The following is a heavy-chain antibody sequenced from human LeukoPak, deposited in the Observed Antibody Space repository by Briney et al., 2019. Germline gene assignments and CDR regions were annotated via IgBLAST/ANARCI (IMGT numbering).Heavy chain of an antibody. CDR1: GFTSSDAW. CDR2: IKAKAHGWTI. CDR3: TTDGVGVEGATYDN. V-gene: IGHV3-15*01. J-gene: IGHJ4*02. Sequence: GGSLRLSCAASGFTSSDAWMTWVRQAPGKGLEWVGRIKAKAHGWTIEYAAPVKGRFTISRDDSKNTLYLQMNSLKTEDTAVYYCTTDGVGVEGATYDNWGQGTRVSVSS. D-gene: IGHD1-26*01.